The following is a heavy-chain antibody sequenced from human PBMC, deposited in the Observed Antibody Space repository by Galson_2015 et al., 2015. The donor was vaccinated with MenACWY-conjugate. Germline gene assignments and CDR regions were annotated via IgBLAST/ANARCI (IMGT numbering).Heavy chain of an antibody. J-gene: IGHJ4*02. CDR3: ARDPGTIIKYHFDY. CDR1: GFPFSDYR. D-gene: IGHD2-2*01. V-gene: IGHV3-21*01. Sequence: SLRLSCAASGFPFSDYRMNWVRQAPGKGLEWVSFISSSRSYIYYADSVKGRFTVSRDNSKNSLYLQMNSLSAEDTAVYYCARDPGTIIKYHFDYWGQGSLVTVYS. CDR2: ISSSRSYI.